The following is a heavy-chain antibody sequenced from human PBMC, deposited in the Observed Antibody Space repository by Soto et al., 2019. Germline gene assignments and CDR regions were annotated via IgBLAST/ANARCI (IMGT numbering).Heavy chain of an antibody. V-gene: IGHV4-31*03. CDR2: IKYSGTT. CDR3: ARDVRDPGYSYFFDP. J-gene: IGHJ5*02. Sequence: QVQLQESGTGLVKASQTLFLTCSVSGASVGGCGYYWSWIRQVPGKGLEWIGYIKYSGTTHYSPSVKSRVTIYFDNSKNQGFLYLRFLPAADTVLNFCARDVRDPGYSYFFDPCGQGILVTVST. CDR1: GASVGGCGYY. D-gene: IGHD2-21*02.